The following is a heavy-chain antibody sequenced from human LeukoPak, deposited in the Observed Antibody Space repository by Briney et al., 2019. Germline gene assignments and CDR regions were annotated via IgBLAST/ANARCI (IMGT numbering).Heavy chain of an antibody. CDR1: GFTFSSYG. V-gene: IGHV3-30*03. Sequence: PGGSLRLSCAASGFTFSSYGMHWVRQAPGKGLEWVAVKSYDGSNKYYADSVKGRFTISRDNSKNTLYLQMNSLRAEDTAVYYCARDPPRAYSSGWYGGDHWGQGTLVTVSS. CDR2: KSYDGSNK. J-gene: IGHJ4*02. CDR3: ARDPPRAYSSGWYGGDH. D-gene: IGHD6-19*01.